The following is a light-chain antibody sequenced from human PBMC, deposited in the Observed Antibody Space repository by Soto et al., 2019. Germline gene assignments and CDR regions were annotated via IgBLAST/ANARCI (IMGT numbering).Light chain of an antibody. J-gene: IGKJ1*01. CDR2: DAS. CDR3: QQYGSSGT. Sequence: EIVLTQSPGTLSLSPGERATLSCRASQSVSSNYLAWYQQKPGQAPRLLIYDASSRAPGIPDRFSGSGSGTDFALTISRLEPEDFAVYYCQQYGSSGTFGQGTKVDIK. CDR1: QSVSSNY. V-gene: IGKV3-20*01.